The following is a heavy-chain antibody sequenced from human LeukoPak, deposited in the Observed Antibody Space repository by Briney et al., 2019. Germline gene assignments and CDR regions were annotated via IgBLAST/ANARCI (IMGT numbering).Heavy chain of an antibody. CDR3: AIRPGPFGY. V-gene: IGHV3-30-3*01. CDR2: ISFDGNDK. D-gene: IGHD2-2*02. Sequence: GRSLRLSCVASGLTFSSYDIHWVRQAPGKALEWVAAISFDGNDKYYRDSVKGRFTISRDNARNTLFLDMTGLTIDDAATYYCAIRPGPFGYWGQGTQVIVSS. CDR1: GLTFSSYD. J-gene: IGHJ4*02.